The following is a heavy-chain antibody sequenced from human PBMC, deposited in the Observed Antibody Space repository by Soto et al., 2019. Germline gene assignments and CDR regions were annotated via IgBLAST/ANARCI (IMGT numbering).Heavy chain of an antibody. D-gene: IGHD6-19*01. CDR1: GGSISSYY. J-gene: IGHJ3*02. V-gene: IGHV4-59*08. Sequence: SETLSLTCTVSGGSISSYYWSWIRQPPGKGLEWIGYIYHSGSSNYNPSLKSRVTILLDTSKNQLSLKLSSVTAADTAVYYCARQQWLVLNAFDIWGQGTMVTVSS. CDR3: ARQQWLVLNAFDI. CDR2: IYHSGSS.